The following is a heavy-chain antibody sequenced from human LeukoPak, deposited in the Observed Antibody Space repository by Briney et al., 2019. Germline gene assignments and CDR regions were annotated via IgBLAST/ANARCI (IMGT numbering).Heavy chain of an antibody. J-gene: IGHJ3*02. CDR2: MNPNSGNT. CDR3: ARFSSSFAFDI. D-gene: IGHD6-13*01. V-gene: IGHV1-8*03. Sequence: ASVTVSCKASGYTFTSYDINWVRQATGQGLEWMGWMNPNSGNTGYAQKFQGRATTTRNTSISTAYMELSSLRSEDTAVYYCARFSSSFAFDIWGQGTMVTVSS. CDR1: GYTFTSYD.